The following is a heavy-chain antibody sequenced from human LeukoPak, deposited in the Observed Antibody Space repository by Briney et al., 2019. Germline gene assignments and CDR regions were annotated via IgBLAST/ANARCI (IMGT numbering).Heavy chain of an antibody. Sequence: PSETLSLTCTVSGDSMEYYYWSWIRQPAGKGLEWIGRIYTSGSTNYNPSLKSRVTMSVDTSKNQFSLKLSSVTAADTAMYYCARGWTLKTPLGRVAGTSSRRGRYFDYWGQGTLVTVSS. D-gene: IGHD6-19*01. CDR3: ARGWTLKTPLGRVAGTSSRRGRYFDY. V-gene: IGHV4-4*07. CDR1: GDSMEYYY. J-gene: IGHJ4*01. CDR2: IYTSGST.